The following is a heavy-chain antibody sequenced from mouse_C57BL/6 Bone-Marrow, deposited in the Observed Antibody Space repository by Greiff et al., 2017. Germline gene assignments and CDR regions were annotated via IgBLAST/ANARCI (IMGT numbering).Heavy chain of an antibody. D-gene: IGHD1-1*01. CDR3: ARDRYDGSSPHY. J-gene: IGHJ2*01. Sequence: EVMLVESGGGLVKPGGSLKLSCAASGFTFSSYAMSWVRQTPEKRLEWVATISDGGSYTYYPDNVKGRFTISRDNAKNNLYLQMSHLKSEDTAMYYCARDRYDGSSPHYWGQGTTLTVSS. V-gene: IGHV5-4*01. CDR1: GFTFSSYA. CDR2: ISDGGSYT.